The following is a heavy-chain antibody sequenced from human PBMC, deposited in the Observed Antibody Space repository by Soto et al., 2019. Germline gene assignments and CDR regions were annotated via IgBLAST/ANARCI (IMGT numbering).Heavy chain of an antibody. D-gene: IGHD3-22*01. CDR1: GFTFSSYG. CDR3: AKGVKFYYDSAEGWFDP. CDR2: IWYDGSNK. V-gene: IGHV3-33*06. J-gene: IGHJ5*02. Sequence: GGALRLSCAASGFTFSSYGMHWVRRAPGKGLEWVAVIWYDGSNKYYADSVKGRFTISRDNSKNTLYLQMNGLRVEDTAVYYCAKGVKFYYDSAEGWFDPWAQGT.